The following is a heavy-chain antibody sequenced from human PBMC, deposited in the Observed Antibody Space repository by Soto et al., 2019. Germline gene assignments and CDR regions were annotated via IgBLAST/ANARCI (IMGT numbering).Heavy chain of an antibody. CDR3: AKDQRFLESAYFDY. CDR2: ISNDGSNK. D-gene: IGHD3-3*01. J-gene: IGHJ4*02. CDR1: GLSFSSYA. V-gene: IGHV3-30*18. Sequence: VQLVESGGGVVQPGRSLRLSCVASGLSFSSYAFHWVRQAPGKGLEWVAIISNDGSNKQYADSVKGRFAISRDNSKKTVYLQMDSLRGDDTAVYYCAKDQRFLESAYFDYWGQGTLVTVSA.